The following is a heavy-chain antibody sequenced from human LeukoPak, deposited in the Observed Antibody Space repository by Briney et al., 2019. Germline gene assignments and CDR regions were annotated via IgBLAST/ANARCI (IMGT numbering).Heavy chain of an antibody. CDR3: ARDYGYCSSTSCYFPDY. V-gene: IGHV3-33*08. D-gene: IGHD2-2*01. J-gene: IGHJ4*02. CDR2: IWYDGSNK. Sequence: GRSLRLSCAASGFTFNSYGMHWVRQAPGKGLEWVAVIWYDGSNKYYADSVKGRFTISRDNSKNTLYLQMNSLRAEDTAVYYCARDYGYCSSTSCYFPDYWGQGTLVTVSS. CDR1: GFTFNSYG.